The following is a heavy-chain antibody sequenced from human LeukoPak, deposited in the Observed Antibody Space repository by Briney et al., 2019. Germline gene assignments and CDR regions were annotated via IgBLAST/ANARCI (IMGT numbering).Heavy chain of an antibody. J-gene: IGHJ3*02. CDR1: GGSISSSNW. CDR2: IYHSGST. CDR3: ARSSGYYLGDAFDI. V-gene: IGHV4-4*02. Sequence: PSETLPPTCAVSGGSISSSNWWSWVRQPPGKGLEWIGEIYHSGSTNYNPSLKSRVTISVDKSKNQFSLKLSSVTAADTAVYYCARSSGYYLGDAFDIWGQGTMVTVSS. D-gene: IGHD3-22*01.